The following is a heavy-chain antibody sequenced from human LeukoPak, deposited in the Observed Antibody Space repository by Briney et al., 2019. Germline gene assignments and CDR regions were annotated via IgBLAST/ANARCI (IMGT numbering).Heavy chain of an antibody. V-gene: IGHV1-46*01. Sequence: ASVKVSCKASGYTFTSYYMHWVRQAPGQGLEWMGMLNPSGTSTRYAQKFQGRVTMTRGTSTSTVYMELSSLRSEDTAFYYCARAYTSSHDAFDIWGQGTLVTVSS. CDR1: GYTFTSYY. CDR2: LNPSGTST. J-gene: IGHJ3*02. CDR3: ARAYTSSHDAFDI. D-gene: IGHD6-13*01.